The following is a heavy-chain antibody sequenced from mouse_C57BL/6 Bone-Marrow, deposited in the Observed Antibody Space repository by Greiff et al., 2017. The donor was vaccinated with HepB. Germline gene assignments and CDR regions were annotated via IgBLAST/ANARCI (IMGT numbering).Heavy chain of an antibody. V-gene: IGHV7-3*01. CDR1: GFTFTDYY. J-gene: IGHJ2*01. CDR2: IRNKANGYTT. CDR3: SRYISMVTYYFDY. D-gene: IGHD2-2*01. Sequence: EVKLVESGGGLVQPGGSLSLSCAASGFTFTDYYMSWVRQPPGKALEWLGFIRNKANGYTTEYSASVKGRFTISSDNSQSILYLQMNARRAEDSATYYCSRYISMVTYYFDYGGQGTTLTVSS.